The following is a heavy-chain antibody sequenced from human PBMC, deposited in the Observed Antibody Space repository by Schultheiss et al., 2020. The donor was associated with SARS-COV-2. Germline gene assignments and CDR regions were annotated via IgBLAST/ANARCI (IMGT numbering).Heavy chain of an antibody. Sequence: SETLSLTCTVSGGSISSYYWSWIRQPPGKGLEWIGEIYHSGSTNYNPSLKSRVTISVDTSKNQFSLKLSSVTAADTAVYYCARGDFADAFDIWGQGTMVTVSS. J-gene: IGHJ3*02. D-gene: IGHD2/OR15-2a*01. V-gene: IGHV4-59*01. CDR2: IYHSGST. CDR3: ARGDFADAFDI. CDR1: GGSISSYY.